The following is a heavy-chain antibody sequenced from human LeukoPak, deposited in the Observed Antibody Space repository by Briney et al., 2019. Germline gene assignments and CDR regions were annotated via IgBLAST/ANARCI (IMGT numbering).Heavy chain of an antibody. V-gene: IGHV4-34*01. D-gene: IGHD2-15*01. Sequence: SETLSLTCAVYGGSFSGYYWSWIRQPPGKGLEWIGEINHSGSTNYNPSLKSRVTISVDTSKNQFSLKLSSVTAADTAVYYCARLIRYCSGGSCFRPYYYYMDVWGEGTTVTISS. CDR3: ARLIRYCSGGSCFRPYYYYMDV. CDR2: INHSGST. J-gene: IGHJ6*03. CDR1: GGSFSGYY.